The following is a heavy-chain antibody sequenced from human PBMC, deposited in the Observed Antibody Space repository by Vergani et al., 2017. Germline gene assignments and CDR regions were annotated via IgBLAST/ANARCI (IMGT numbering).Heavy chain of an antibody. D-gene: IGHD3-22*01. Sequence: QVQLQQWGAGLLKPSETLSLTCAVYGGSFSGYYWSWIRQPPGKGLEWIGEINHSGSTNYNPSLKSRVTISVDTSKNQCSLKLSSVTAAATAVYYCARTAMIVVVANAFDIWGQGTMVTVSS. CDR2: INHSGST. J-gene: IGHJ3*02. V-gene: IGHV4-34*01. CDR1: GGSFSGYY. CDR3: ARTAMIVVVANAFDI.